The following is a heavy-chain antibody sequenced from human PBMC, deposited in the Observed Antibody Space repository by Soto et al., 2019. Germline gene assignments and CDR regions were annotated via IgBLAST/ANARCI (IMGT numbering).Heavy chain of an antibody. D-gene: IGHD1-26*01. CDR3: AKPQWELLD. CDR1: EFTFSSYT. CDR2: ISTDGDST. V-gene: IGHV3-23*01. Sequence: LRLSCVASEFTFSSYTVAWVRQAPGKGLEWVSAISTDGDSTYYADSVKGRFTISRDNSKNTLYLQMNSLRDADTAVYFCAKPQWELLDWGQGTLVTVSS. J-gene: IGHJ4*02.